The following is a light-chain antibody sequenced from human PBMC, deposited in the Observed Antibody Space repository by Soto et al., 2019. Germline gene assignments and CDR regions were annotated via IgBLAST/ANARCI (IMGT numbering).Light chain of an antibody. Sequence: SYELTQPSSVSVSPGQTASITCSGDVLAKKYARWFQQKPGQAPVLVIYKDSERPSGIPERFSGSSSGTTVTLTISGAQVEDEADYYCYSAADTNRGFGGGTKVTVL. CDR3: YSAADTNRG. CDR1: VLAKKY. CDR2: KDS. J-gene: IGLJ3*02. V-gene: IGLV3-27*01.